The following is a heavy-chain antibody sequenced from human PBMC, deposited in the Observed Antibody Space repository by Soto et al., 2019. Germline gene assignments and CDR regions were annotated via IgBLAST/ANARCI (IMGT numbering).Heavy chain of an antibody. Sequence: GGSLRLSCAASGFSFTNFAMSWDRQAPGKGLEWVAGVGASGDITWYADSVKGRLSISRDNSKNTLYLQLNSLRFEDTAVYYCAKDDFTDRGDDYFDYWGPGTLVTVSS. J-gene: IGHJ4*02. CDR1: GFSFTNFA. V-gene: IGHV3-23*01. CDR2: VGASGDIT. D-gene: IGHD2-21*02. CDR3: AKDDFTDRGDDYFDY.